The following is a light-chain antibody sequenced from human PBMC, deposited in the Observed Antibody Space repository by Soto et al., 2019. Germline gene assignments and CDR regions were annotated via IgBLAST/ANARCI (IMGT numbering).Light chain of an antibody. CDR3: ASWDDSLNGWV. CDR2: TNN. CDR1: SSNIGGNS. V-gene: IGLV1-44*01. J-gene: IGLJ3*02. Sequence: QSVLTQPPSASGTPGQRATISCSGSSSNIGGNSVSWYQQFPGTAPKLLIYTNNQWPSGVPDRVSASKSGTSASLAISGLQSEDEATYYCASWDDSLNGWVFGGGTKLTVL.